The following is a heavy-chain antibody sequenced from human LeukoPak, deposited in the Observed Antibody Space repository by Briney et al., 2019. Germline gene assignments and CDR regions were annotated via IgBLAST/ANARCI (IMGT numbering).Heavy chain of an antibody. V-gene: IGHV3-23*01. CDR3: LGGDSGSYYSEYFQH. CDR2: ISGSGGGT. J-gene: IGHJ1*01. D-gene: IGHD1-26*01. CDR1: GFTFSTYA. Sequence: GGSLRLSCAASGFTFSTYAMSWVRQAAGKGLEWVSLISGSGGGTYYADSVKGRFTISRDNSKNTLYLQMNSLRAEDTAVYYCLGGDSGSYYSEYFQHWGQGTLVTVSS.